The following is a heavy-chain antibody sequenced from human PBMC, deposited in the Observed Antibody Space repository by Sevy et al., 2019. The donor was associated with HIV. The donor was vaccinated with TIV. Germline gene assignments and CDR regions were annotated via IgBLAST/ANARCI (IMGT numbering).Heavy chain of an antibody. CDR3: AKKVGRSGWYFDN. V-gene: IGHV3-23*01. CDR1: TFTFSDYY. Sequence: GGSLRLSCAASTFTFSDYYMTWVRQTPGKGLEWVSGISGSGGNTYYADSVKVRFSISRDNSNNTVNLQMKSLRAEDTAVYFCAKKVGRSGWYFDNWGQGILVTVSS. J-gene: IGHJ4*02. CDR2: ISGSGGNT. D-gene: IGHD6-19*01.